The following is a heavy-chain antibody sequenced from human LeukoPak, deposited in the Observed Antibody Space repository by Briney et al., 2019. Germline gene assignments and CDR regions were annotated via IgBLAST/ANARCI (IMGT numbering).Heavy chain of an antibody. CDR1: GFTFSSYA. Sequence: GRSLRLSCAASGFTFSSYAMHWVRQAPGKGLEWVAVISYDGSNKYYADSVKGRFTISRDNSKNTLYLQMNSLRAEDTAVYYYATVVVTGPDYWGQGTLVTVSS. CDR3: ATVVVTGPDY. J-gene: IGHJ4*02. CDR2: ISYDGSNK. V-gene: IGHV3-30-3*01. D-gene: IGHD2-21*02.